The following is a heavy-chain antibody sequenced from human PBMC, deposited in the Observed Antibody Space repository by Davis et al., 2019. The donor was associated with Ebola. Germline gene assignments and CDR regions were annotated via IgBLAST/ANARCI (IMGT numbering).Heavy chain of an antibody. J-gene: IGHJ6*02. CDR2: VHYSGST. Sequence: MPSETLSLTCTISGDSITTYYWGWIRQSPGKGLEWIGYVHYSGSTYYNPSLKSRVTISVDTSKNQFSLKLSSVTAADTAVYYCARHIAYYDFWRAPRGVGMDVWGQGTTVTVSS. CDR1: GDSITTYY. CDR3: ARHIAYYDFWRAPRGVGMDV. D-gene: IGHD3-3*01. V-gene: IGHV4-59*04.